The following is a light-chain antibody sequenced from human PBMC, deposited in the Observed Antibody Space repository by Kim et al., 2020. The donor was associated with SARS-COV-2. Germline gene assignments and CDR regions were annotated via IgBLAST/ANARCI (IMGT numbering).Light chain of an antibody. V-gene: IGKV1-5*01. CDR3: QQYNTYPET. Sequence: VSVGDRVSITCRASQSISSWLAWYQQKLAKAPKVLISDASRLESGVPSRFSGSGSGTEFTLTISSLQPDDFATYYCQQYNTYPETFGQGTKVDIK. CDR1: QSISSW. J-gene: IGKJ1*01. CDR2: DAS.